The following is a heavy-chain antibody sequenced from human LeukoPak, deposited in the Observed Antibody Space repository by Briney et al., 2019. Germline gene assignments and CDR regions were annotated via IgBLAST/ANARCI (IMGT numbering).Heavy chain of an antibody. CDR1: GYTFTSYG. Sequence: ASVKVSGKASGYTFTSYGISWLRQAPGQGLEGMGWISAYNGNTNYAQKLQGRVTMTTDTSRSTAYMELRSLRSDDTAVYYCARVRNSYYYDSSGYVGAPADMDVWGKGTTVTVSS. D-gene: IGHD3-22*01. J-gene: IGHJ6*03. CDR2: ISAYNGNT. V-gene: IGHV1-18*01. CDR3: ARVRNSYYYDSSGYVGAPADMDV.